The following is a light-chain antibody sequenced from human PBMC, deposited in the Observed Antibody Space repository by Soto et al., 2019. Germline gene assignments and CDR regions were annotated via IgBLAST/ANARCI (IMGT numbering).Light chain of an antibody. CDR1: QSVNSNY. CDR3: QQYGSSKFT. V-gene: IGKV3-20*01. J-gene: IGKJ3*01. CDR2: DTS. Sequence: EIVLMQSPGTLSLSPGEGATLSCRASQSVNSNYLAWYQQNPGQAPTVLIFDTSRRATGVPDRFSGSGSGTDFTLTISRLEPDDFAVDYCQQYGSSKFTFGPGTKVNSK.